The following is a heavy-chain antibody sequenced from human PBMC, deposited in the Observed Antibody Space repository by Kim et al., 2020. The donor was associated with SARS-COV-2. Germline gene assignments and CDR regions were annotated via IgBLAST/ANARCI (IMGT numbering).Heavy chain of an antibody. CDR3: ARGLSSGRPS. Sequence: SETLSLTCAVYGGSFSGYYWSWIRQPPGKGLEWIGEINHSGSTNYNPSLKSRVTISVDTSKNQFSLKLSSVTAADTAVYYCARGLSSGRPSWGQGTLVTVAS. D-gene: IGHD6-19*01. CDR1: GGSFSGYY. V-gene: IGHV4-34*01. CDR2: INHSGST. J-gene: IGHJ5*02.